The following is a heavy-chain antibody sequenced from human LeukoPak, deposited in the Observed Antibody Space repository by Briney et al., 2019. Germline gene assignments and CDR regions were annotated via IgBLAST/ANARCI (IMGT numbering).Heavy chain of an antibody. CDR3: ARKGIGSSRYQNMDV. CDR1: GFTFSSYA. D-gene: IGHD6-25*01. CDR2: ISIDGGRT. V-gene: IGHV3-23*01. Sequence: AGGSLRLSCAASGFTFSSYAMSWVRQAPGKGPEWVSTISIDGGRTYYVDSVKGRFTVSRDTSKNTLYLQMNSLRAEDTAVYYCARKGIGSSRYQNMDVWGKGTTVTVSS. J-gene: IGHJ6*03.